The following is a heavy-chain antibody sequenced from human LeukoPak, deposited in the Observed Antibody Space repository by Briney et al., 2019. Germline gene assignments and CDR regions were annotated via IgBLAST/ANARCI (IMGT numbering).Heavy chain of an antibody. V-gene: IGHV4-59*01. J-gene: IGHJ4*02. D-gene: IGHD3-10*01. Sequence: SETLSLTCAVSGDSISNYYWSWIRQPPGKGLEWIGYIYYSGSTNYNPSLKSRVTISVDTSKNQFSLKLSSVTAADTAVYYCARRNYYYGSGSGPWFDYWGQGTLVTVSS. CDR2: IYYSGST. CDR1: GDSISNYY. CDR3: ARRNYYYGSGSGPWFDY.